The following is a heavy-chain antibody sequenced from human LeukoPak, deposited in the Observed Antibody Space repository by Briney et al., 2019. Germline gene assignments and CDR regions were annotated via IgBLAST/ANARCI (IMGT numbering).Heavy chain of an antibody. CDR2: INPNSGGT. J-gene: IGHJ4*02. D-gene: IGHD3-22*01. CDR3: ARDWRAGRYYDSSGYHYRGEY. CDR1: GYTFTGYY. Sequence: EASVKVSCKASGYTFTGYYIHWVRPAPGQGLEWMGWINPNSGGTNYAQKFQGRVTMTRDTSISTAYMELSRLRSDDTAVYYCARDWRAGRYYDSSGYHYRGEYWGQGTLVTVSS. V-gene: IGHV1-2*02.